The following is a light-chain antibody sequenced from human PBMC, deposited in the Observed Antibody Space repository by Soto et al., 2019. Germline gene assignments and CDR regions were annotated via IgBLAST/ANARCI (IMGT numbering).Light chain of an antibody. V-gene: IGLV2-18*01. CDR1: SSDVGAYNH. J-gene: IGLJ1*01. CDR2: EVT. CDR3: NLYTSSNTYV. Sequence: QSALTQPPSVSGSPGQSVTISCTGTSSDVGAYNHVSWYQQSPGTVPKLLIYEVTSRPSGVPDRFSGSKSGNTASLTISGLQAEDEADYYCNLYTSSNTYVFGTGTKVTVL.